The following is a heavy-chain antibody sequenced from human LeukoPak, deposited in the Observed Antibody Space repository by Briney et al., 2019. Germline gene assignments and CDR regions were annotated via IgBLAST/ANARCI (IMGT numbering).Heavy chain of an antibody. CDR3: AKLIAAAGPYYFDY. CDR2: INNDGSGT. Sequence: QAGGSLRLSCAASGFPFSSYWMHWVRQAPGKGPVWVSRINNDGSGTTYADSVKGRFTISRDDAKNTLYLQMNSLRAEDTAVYYCAKLIAAAGPYYFDYWGQGTLVTVSS. V-gene: IGHV3-74*01. D-gene: IGHD6-13*01. CDR1: GFPFSSYW. J-gene: IGHJ4*02.